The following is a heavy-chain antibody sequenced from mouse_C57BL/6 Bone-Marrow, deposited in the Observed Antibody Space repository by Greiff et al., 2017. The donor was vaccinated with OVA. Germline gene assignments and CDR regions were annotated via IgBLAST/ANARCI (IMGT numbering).Heavy chain of an antibody. CDR1: GYTFTNYW. V-gene: IGHV1-63*01. Sequence: VQLQQSGAELVRPGTSVKMSCKASGYTFTNYWIGWAKQRPGHGLEWIGDIYPGGGYTNYNEKFKGKATLTADKSSSTAYMQFSSLTSEDSTIYYCARGDYSNYYAMDYWGQGTSVTVSS. CDR3: ARGDYSNYYAMDY. D-gene: IGHD2-5*01. CDR2: IYPGGGYT. J-gene: IGHJ4*01.